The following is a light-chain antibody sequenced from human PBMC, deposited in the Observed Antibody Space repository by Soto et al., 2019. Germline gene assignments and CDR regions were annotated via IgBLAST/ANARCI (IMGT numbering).Light chain of an antibody. J-gene: IGKJ5*01. Sequence: EIVLTQSPGTLSLSPGEIATLSCRASQSVDTFLVWYQQKPGQAPRLLISGASSRATGIPDRFRGSGSGTDFTLTISGLEPEDFAVYYCQQRSDSITFGQGTRLEIK. CDR2: GAS. CDR1: QSVDTF. CDR3: QQRSDSIT. V-gene: IGKV3-11*01.